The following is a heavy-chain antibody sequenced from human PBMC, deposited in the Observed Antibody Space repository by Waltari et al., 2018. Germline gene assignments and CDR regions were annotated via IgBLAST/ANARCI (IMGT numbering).Heavy chain of an antibody. V-gene: IGHV3-48*04. D-gene: IGHD6-13*01. CDR3: ARKGYPPLDYYYYMDV. J-gene: IGHJ6*03. Sequence: EVQLVESGGGLVQPGGSLRLSCAASGFTFSSYSMNWVRQAPGKGLEWVSYISSSSSTIYYADSVKGRFTISRDNAKNSLYLQMNSLRAEDTAVYYCARKGYPPLDYYYYMDVWGKGTTVTVSS. CDR2: ISSSSSTI. CDR1: GFTFSSYS.